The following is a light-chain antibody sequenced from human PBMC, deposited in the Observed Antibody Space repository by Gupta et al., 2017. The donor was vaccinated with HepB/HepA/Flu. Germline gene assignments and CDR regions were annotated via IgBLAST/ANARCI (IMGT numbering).Light chain of an antibody. CDR2: EVN. V-gene: IGLV2-23*02. CDR1: SSDVGSYNL. Sequence: QSALTQPASVSGSPGQSITISCTGTSSDVGSYNLVSWYQQHPGKAPKLMIYEVNKRPSGVSDRFSGSKSGNTASLKXSXLQAEDXADYYCCSYEGSGSYVFGTGTKVTV. CDR3: CSYEGSGSYV. J-gene: IGLJ1*01.